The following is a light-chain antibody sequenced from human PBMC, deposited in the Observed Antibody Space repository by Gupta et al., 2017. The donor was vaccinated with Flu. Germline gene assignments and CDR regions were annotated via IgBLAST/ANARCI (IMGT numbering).Light chain of an antibody. V-gene: IGLV4-69*01. CDR2: LNSDGSH. J-gene: IGLJ2*01. CDR1: SGHSTYA. Sequence: QLVLTQSPSASASLGASVKLTCPLSSGHSTYAIAWHQQQPEKGPRFLMKLNSDGSHNRGDGVPDRFSGSSSGAERYLTISSLQSEDEADYYCQTWGTGIVFGGGTKLTVL. CDR3: QTWGTGIV.